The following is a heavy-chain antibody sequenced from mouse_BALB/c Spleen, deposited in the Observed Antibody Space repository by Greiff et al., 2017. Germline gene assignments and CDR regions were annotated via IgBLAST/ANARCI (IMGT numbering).Heavy chain of an antibody. V-gene: IGHV1-54*01. CDR2: INPGSGGT. Sequence: VQLQQSGAELVRPGTSVKVSCKASGYAFTNYLIEWVKQRPGQGLEWIGVINPGSGGTNYTEKFKGKATLTADKSSSTAYMQLSSLTSDDSAVYFCARSGFAYWGQGTLVTVSA. CDR3: ARSGFAY. J-gene: IGHJ3*01. CDR1: GYAFTNYL.